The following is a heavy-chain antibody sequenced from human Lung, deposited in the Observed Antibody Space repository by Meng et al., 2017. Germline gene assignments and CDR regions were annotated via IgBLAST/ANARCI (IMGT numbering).Heavy chain of an antibody. CDR3: ARGTPGRSYCDY. J-gene: IGHJ4*02. CDR1: DYTFTGYG. Sequence: HVQPLQSGAEGKQSGASSKVSCKASDYTFTGYGVCWVRQAPGQGLEWMAWLGAHPGDTSFAPKFLGRVTVTADTATATAYMELRSLRSDDTAVYYCARGTPGRSYCDYWGLGTLVTVSS. D-gene: IGHD3-10*01. CDR2: LGAHPGDT. V-gene: IGHV1-18*01.